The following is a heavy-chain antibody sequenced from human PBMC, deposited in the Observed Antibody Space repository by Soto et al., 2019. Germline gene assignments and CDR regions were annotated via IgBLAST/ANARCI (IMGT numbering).Heavy chain of an antibody. CDR2: ISSSSSYT. CDR3: AIKYGSGDP. D-gene: IGHD3-10*01. Sequence: LSCAASGFTFSDYYMSWIRQAPGKGLEWVSYISSSSSYTNYADSVKGRFTISRDNAKNSLYLQMNSLRAEDTAVSYCAIKYGSGDPWAQGTLVTVSS. V-gene: IGHV3-11*06. CDR1: GFTFSDYY. J-gene: IGHJ5*02.